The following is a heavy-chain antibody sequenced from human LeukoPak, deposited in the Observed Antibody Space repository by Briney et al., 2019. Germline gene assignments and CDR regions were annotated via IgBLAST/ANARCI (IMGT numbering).Heavy chain of an antibody. CDR2: INPNSGGT. D-gene: IGHD3-10*01. J-gene: IGHJ4*02. Sequence: GASVKVSCKASGYTFTGYYMHWVRQAPGQGLEWMGWINPNSGGTNYAQKFQGRVTMTRDTSISTAYTELSRLRSDDTAVYYCARADSGSYTYYFDYWGQGTLVTVSS. V-gene: IGHV1-2*02. CDR1: GYTFTGYY. CDR3: ARADSGSYTYYFDY.